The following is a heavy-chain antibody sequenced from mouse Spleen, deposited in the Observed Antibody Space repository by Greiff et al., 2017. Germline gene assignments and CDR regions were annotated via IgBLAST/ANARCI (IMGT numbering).Heavy chain of an antibody. V-gene: IGHV2-2*01. CDR2: IWSGGST. CDR1: GFSLTSYG. D-gene: IGHD1-1*01. J-gene: IGHJ4*01. CDR3: ARTLYGSSYDYAMDY. Sequence: QVQLQQSGPGLVQPSQSLSITCTVSGFSLTSYGVHWVRQSPGKGLEWLGVIWSGGSTDYNAAFISRLSISKDNSKSQVFFKMNSLQADDTAIYYCARTLYGSSYDYAMDYWGQGTSVTVSS.